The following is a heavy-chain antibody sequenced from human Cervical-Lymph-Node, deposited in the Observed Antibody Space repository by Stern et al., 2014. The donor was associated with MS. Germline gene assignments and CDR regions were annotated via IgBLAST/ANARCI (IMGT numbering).Heavy chain of an antibody. J-gene: IGHJ6*02. CDR2: IYPDDSDT. Sequence: VQLVESGAEVKKPGESLTISCKGFGYSFNIYWIAWVRQRPGKGLEWMGIIYPDDSDTGYSPSFQGQVTFSVDKSISTAYLQWSSLKPSDTATYFCARRGMDVWDQGTSVTVSS. V-gene: IGHV5-51*01. CDR1: GYSFNIYW. CDR3: ARRGMDV.